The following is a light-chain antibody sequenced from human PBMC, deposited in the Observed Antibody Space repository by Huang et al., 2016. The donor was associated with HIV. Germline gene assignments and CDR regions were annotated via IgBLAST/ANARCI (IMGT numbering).Light chain of an antibody. CDR1: QSISYS. CDR2: DAS. Sequence: DIQMTQSPSTLSASVGDRVTITCRATQSISYSLAWYQQKPGKAPKLLIYDASNLEGGVPSRFSGSGSGTEFTLTSSSLQPDDFATYYCQQYNTYPWTFGQGTKVEIK. V-gene: IGKV1-5*01. J-gene: IGKJ1*01. CDR3: QQYNTYPWT.